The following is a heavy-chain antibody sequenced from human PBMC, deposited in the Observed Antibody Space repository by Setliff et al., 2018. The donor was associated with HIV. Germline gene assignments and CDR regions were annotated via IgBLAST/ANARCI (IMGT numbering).Heavy chain of an antibody. V-gene: IGHV4-30-2*01. J-gene: IGHJ4*02. CDR1: GDSVTSKSYS. CDR2: IIPSGTT. D-gene: IGHD3-10*01. Sequence: SETLSLTCDVSGDSVTSKSYSWTWIRQPPGKGLEWMGCIIPSGTTYYSPSLKSRLTISIDKSMNHFSLTLSSVTVADTAVYYCATVPPSGTYLDYWGPGMLVTVSS. CDR3: ATVPPSGTYLDY.